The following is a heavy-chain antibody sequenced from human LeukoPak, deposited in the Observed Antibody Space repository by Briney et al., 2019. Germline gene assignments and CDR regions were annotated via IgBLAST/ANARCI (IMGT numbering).Heavy chain of an antibody. CDR3: AKDSSGWYLYHYYYYMDV. CDR2: ISSSSYI. CDR1: GFTFSSYW. V-gene: IGHV3-21*04. Sequence: PGGSLRLSCAASGFTFSSYWMSWVRQAPGKGLEWVSSISSSSYIYYADSVKGRFTTSRDNSKNTLYLQMNSLRAEDTAVYYCAKDSSGWYLYHYYYYMDVWGKGTTVTVSS. D-gene: IGHD6-19*01. J-gene: IGHJ6*03.